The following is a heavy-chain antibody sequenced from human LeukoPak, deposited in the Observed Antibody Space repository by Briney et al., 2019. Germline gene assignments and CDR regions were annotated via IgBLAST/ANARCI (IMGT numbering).Heavy chain of an antibody. V-gene: IGHV1-2*02. CDR1: GYTFTGYY. CDR3: ARVPYYYDSSGRPFDY. D-gene: IGHD3-22*01. CDR2: INPNSGGT. J-gene: IGHJ4*02. Sequence: GASVKVSCKASGYTFTGYYMHWVRQAPGQGLEWMGWINPNSGGTNYAQKFQVRGTMTRDTSISTAYMELSRLRSDDTAVYYCARVPYYYDSSGRPFDYWGQGTLVTVSS.